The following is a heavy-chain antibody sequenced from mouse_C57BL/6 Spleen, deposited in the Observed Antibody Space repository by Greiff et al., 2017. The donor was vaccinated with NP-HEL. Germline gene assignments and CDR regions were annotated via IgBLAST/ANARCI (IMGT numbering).Heavy chain of an antibody. V-gene: IGHV5-12*01. D-gene: IGHD2-2*01. J-gene: IGHJ4*01. CDR1: GFTFSDYY. CDR3: ARPYGYGDAMDY. Sequence: EVKLMESGGGLVQPGGSLKLSCAASGFTFSDYYMYWVRQTPEKRLEWVAYISNGGGSTYYPDTVKGRFTISRDNAKNTLYLQMSRLKSEDTAMYYCARPYGYGDAMDYWGQGTSVTVSS. CDR2: ISNGGGST.